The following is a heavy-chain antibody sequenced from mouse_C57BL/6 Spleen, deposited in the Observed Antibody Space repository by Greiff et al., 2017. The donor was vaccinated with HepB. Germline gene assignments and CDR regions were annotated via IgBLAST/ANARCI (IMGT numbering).Heavy chain of an antibody. CDR3: AREVYGYDGWDFDV. V-gene: IGHV1-22*01. J-gene: IGHJ1*03. CDR1: GYTFTDYN. D-gene: IGHD2-2*01. CDR2: LNPNNGGT. Sequence: VQLQQSGPELVKPGASVKMSCKASGYTFTDYNMHWVKQSHGKSLEWIGYLNPNNGGTSYNQKFKGKATLTVNKSSSTAYMELRSLTSEDSAVYYCAREVYGYDGWDFDVWGTGTTGTVS.